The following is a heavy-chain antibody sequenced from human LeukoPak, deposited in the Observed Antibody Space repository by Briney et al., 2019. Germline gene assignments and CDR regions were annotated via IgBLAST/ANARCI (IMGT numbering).Heavy chain of an antibody. V-gene: IGHV1-8*03. Sequence: ASVKVSCKASGYTFTSYDINWVRQATGQGLEWMGWMNPNSGNTGYAQKFQGRVTITRNTSISTAYMELRSLRSEDTAVYYCARGITYYGSGSYPLWGQGTLVTVSS. CDR2: MNPNSGNT. CDR1: GYTFTSYD. J-gene: IGHJ4*02. CDR3: ARGITYYGSGSYPL. D-gene: IGHD3-10*01.